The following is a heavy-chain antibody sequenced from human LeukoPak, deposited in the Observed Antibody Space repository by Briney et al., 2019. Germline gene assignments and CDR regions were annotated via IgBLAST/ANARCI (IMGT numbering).Heavy chain of an antibody. Sequence: GGSLRLSCAASGFTFSSYGMHWVRQAPGKGLEWVAFIRYDRSDKYYADSVKGRFTISRDNSKNTLYLQMNSLRAEDTAVYYCAKDSGYSDYYMDVWGKGTTFIVSS. V-gene: IGHV3-30*02. CDR2: IRYDRSDK. J-gene: IGHJ6*03. CDR3: AKDSGYSDYYMDV. D-gene: IGHD5-18*01. CDR1: GFTFSSYG.